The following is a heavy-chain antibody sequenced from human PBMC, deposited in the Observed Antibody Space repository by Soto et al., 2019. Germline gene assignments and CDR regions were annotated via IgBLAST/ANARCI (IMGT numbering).Heavy chain of an antibody. D-gene: IGHD5-12*01. V-gene: IGHV1-18*01. CDR1: GYTFHNFA. J-gene: IGHJ6*02. Sequence: QVHLEQSGIEVKKPGASVKVTCKASGYTFHNFAISWVRQAPGQGLEWMGWISTYNDNTNYAQNFQGRVTMTTDTTTSTASMERRSLRPDDTAVYYCARLRYSGYHTHFYCGMNVWSQGTTVSVSS. CDR2: ISTYNDNT. CDR3: ARLRYSGYHTHFYCGMNV.